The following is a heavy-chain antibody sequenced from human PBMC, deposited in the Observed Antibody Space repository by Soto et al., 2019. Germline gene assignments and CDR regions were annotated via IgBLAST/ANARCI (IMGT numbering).Heavy chain of an antibody. CDR3: AKGTYDSSGYYTAPDY. Sequence: EVQLVESGGGLVQPGRSLRLSCAASGFSFDDYAMHWVRQAPGRGLEWVSGITRSSGYIGYADSVKGRFTISKDNAKNSLYLKMNSLRPEDTAVYYCAKGTYDSSGYYTAPDYWGQGTLVTVSS. D-gene: IGHD3-22*01. CDR2: ITRSSGYI. CDR1: GFSFDDYA. V-gene: IGHV3-9*01. J-gene: IGHJ4*02.